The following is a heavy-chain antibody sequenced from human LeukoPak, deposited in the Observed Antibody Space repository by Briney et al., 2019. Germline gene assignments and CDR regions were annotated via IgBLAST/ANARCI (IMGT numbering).Heavy chain of an antibody. J-gene: IGHJ4*02. V-gene: IGHV4-31*03. Sequence: SETLSLTCTVSGGSISSSSYYWGWIRQPPGKGLEWIGYIYYSGSTYYNPSLKSRVTISVDTSKNQFSLKLSSVTAADTAVYYCARLPRYYDSSGYYLPYYFDYWGQGTLVTVSS. CDR3: ARLPRYYDSSGYYLPYYFDY. CDR2: IYYSGST. D-gene: IGHD3-22*01. CDR1: GGSISSSSYY.